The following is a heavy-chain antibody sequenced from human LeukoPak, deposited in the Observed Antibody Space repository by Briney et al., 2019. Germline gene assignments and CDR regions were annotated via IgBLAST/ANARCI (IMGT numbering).Heavy chain of an antibody. CDR1: GFTFSGSD. D-gene: IGHD1-26*01. Sequence: GGSLRLSCAASGFTFSGSDIHWVRQAPGKGLEWVGRIRGKANDYATSYAASVKGRFTISRDDSINTAYLQMKSLKTEDTALYYCTRDSGTYNWFDPWGQGTLVTVSS. CDR3: TRDSGTYNWFDP. J-gene: IGHJ5*02. V-gene: IGHV3-73*01. CDR2: IRGKANDYAT.